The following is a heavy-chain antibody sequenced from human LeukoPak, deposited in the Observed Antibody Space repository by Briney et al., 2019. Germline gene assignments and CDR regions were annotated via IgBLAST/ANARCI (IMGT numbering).Heavy chain of an antibody. J-gene: IGHJ4*02. CDR1: GFTFSSYG. CDR3: ARGPVAGIAPR. D-gene: IGHD6-19*01. Sequence: GGSLRLSCAASGFTFSSYGMHWVRQAPGKGLEWVALILYDGSNKYYADSVKGRFTISRDNAKNSLDLQMNSLRVEDTAVYYCARGPVAGIAPRWGQGTLVTVSS. V-gene: IGHV3-30*03. CDR2: ILYDGSNK.